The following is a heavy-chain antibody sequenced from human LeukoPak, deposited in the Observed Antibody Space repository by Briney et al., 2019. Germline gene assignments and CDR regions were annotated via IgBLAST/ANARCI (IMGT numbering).Heavy chain of an antibody. CDR1: GFTFSSYS. J-gene: IGHJ6*03. V-gene: IGHV3-21*01. Sequence: PGGSLRLSCAASGFTFSSYSMNWVRQAPAKGLEWVSSISSSSSYIYYADSVKGRFTISRDNARNSLYLQMNSLRAEDTAVYYCARFNSGYYYYMDVWGKGTTVTVSS. D-gene: IGHD1-26*01. CDR2: ISSSSSYI. CDR3: ARFNSGYYYYMDV.